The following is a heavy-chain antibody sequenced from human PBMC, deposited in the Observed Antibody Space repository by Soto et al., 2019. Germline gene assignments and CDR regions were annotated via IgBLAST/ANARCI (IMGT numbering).Heavy chain of an antibody. CDR3: AKDQYYDILTGYYNAFDI. D-gene: IGHD3-9*01. CDR2: ISGSGGST. Sequence: GGSLRLSCAASGFTFSSYAMSWVRQAPGKGLEWVSAISGSGGSTYYADSVKGRFTISRDNSKNTLYLQMNSLRAEDTAVYYCAKDQYYDILTGYYNAFDIWGQGTMVTVSS. CDR1: GFTFSSYA. J-gene: IGHJ3*02. V-gene: IGHV3-23*01.